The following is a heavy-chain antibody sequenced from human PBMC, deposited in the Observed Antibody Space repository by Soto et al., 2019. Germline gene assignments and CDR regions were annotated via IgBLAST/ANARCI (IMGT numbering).Heavy chain of an antibody. CDR2: VFHTGNT. Sequence: PSETLSLTCSVSGDSIRSYYWTWIRQPPGKGLQWIGYVFHTGNTNYNPSLKSRVTISEDASKNQVSLRLTSVTAADTAVYFCAREQYNWFDPRGQGTLVTVSS. CDR3: AREQYNWFDP. CDR1: GDSIRSYY. V-gene: IGHV4-59*01. J-gene: IGHJ5*02.